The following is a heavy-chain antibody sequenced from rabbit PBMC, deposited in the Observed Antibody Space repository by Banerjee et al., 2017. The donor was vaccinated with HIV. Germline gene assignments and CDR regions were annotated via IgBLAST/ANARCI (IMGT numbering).Heavy chain of an antibody. V-gene: IGHV1S47*01. CDR1: GFSLSSYA. Sequence: QEQLVESGGGLVQPGGSLKLSCKASGFSLSSYAMNWVRQAPGKGLEWIGYIDPVFGSTYYASWVNGRFTISSHNAQNTLYLQLNSLTGADTATYFCARRDADTGGYNLWGQGTLVTVS. CDR2: IDPVFGST. D-gene: IGHD2-1*01. J-gene: IGHJ4*01. CDR3: ARRDADTGGYNL.